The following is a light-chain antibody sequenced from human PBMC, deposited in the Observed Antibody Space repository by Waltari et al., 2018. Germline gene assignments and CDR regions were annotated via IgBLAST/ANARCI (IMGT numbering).Light chain of an antibody. CDR3: AAWDDSLNGVI. V-gene: IGLV1-44*01. Sequence: QSVLTQPPSASGTPGQRVTISCSGSSSNIGSNSINWYQQLPGTAPRLLIYSNTQRPSGGPDRFSGSKSGTSASLAISGLQSEDEAYYYCAAWDDSLNGVIFGGGTKLTVL. CDR1: SSNIGSNS. J-gene: IGLJ2*01. CDR2: SNT.